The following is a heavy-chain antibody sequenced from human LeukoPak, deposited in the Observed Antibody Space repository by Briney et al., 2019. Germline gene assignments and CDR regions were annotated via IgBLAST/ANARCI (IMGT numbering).Heavy chain of an antibody. CDR1: GGSISGHY. J-gene: IGHJ6*02. CDR2: IHYTGKL. D-gene: IGHD3-16*01. V-gene: IGHV4-59*11. CDR3: ARFGVDYDMDV. Sequence: SETLSLTCSVSGGSISGHYWTWIRQPPGKGLEWIGQIHYTGKLDYNPSLKSRITISVDTSKNQVSLQVSSVTAADSAIYYCARFGVDYDMDVWGHGTTVTVFS.